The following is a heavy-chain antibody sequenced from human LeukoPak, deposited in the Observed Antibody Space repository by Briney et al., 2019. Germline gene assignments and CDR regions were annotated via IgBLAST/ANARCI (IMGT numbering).Heavy chain of an antibody. CDR2: IIPIFGTA. CDR3: ARDIAERGY. D-gene: IGHD6-13*01. V-gene: IGHV1-69*13. Sequence: VASVTVSCTASGGTFSSYAISWVRQAPGQGLEWMGGIIPIFGTANYAQKFQGRVTITADESTSTAYMELSSLRSEDTAVYYCARDIAERGYWGQGTLVTVSS. J-gene: IGHJ4*02. CDR1: GGTFSSYA.